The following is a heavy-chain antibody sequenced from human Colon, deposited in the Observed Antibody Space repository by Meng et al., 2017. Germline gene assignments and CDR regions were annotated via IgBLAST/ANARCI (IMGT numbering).Heavy chain of an antibody. CDR2: ISYDGNIK. CDR3: ARDSGIYFDF. J-gene: IGHJ4*02. D-gene: IGHD1-26*01. CDR1: GFTFRTDA. V-gene: IGHV3-30-3*01. Sequence: QVPGVVSGGGVVRPGRSLRLSWSVFGFTFRTDAVHWVRQAPGKGLEWVAFISYDGNIKYYADSVKGRFTICRDRSKNTLFLQMNSLRGDDTSVYYCARDSGIYFDFWGQGTLVTVSS.